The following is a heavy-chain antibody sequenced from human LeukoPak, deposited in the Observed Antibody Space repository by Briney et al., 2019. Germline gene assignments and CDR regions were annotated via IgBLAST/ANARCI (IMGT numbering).Heavy chain of an antibody. CDR1: GGSISSSSYY. CDR2: IYYSGST. V-gene: IGHV4-39*07. CDR3: ARLPTSATNFDY. Sequence: SETLFLTCTVSGGSISSSSYYWGCIRQPPGKGLEWIGSIYYSGSTYYNPSLKSRVTISVDTSKNQFSLKLSSVTAADTAVYYCARLPTSATNFDYWGQGTLVTVSS. D-gene: IGHD5-12*01. J-gene: IGHJ4*02.